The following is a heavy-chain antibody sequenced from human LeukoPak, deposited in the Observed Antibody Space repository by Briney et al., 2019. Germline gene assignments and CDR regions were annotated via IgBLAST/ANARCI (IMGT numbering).Heavy chain of an antibody. CDR1: GFTFSSYA. Sequence: PGGSLRLSCSASGFTFSSYAMSWVRQAPGKGLEWVSSISGIGDNTYSVDPVRGRFSISRDNSKNTLYLQMNSLRAEDTAVYYCAKGISAYANNWFDPWGQGTLVTVSS. CDR3: AKGISAYANNWFDP. CDR2: ISGIGDNT. V-gene: IGHV3-23*01. D-gene: IGHD5-12*01. J-gene: IGHJ5*02.